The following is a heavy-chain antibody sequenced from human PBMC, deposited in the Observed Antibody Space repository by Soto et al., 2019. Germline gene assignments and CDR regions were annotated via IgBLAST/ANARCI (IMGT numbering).Heavy chain of an antibody. CDR3: ARTSGGEWLSSSGMDV. J-gene: IGHJ6*02. V-gene: IGHV5-51*01. D-gene: IGHD3-10*01. CDR1: GYSFTSNW. CDR2: IYPGDSDT. Sequence: GESLKISCKGSGYSFTSNWIGWVRQMPGKGLEWMGIIYPGDSDTRYSPSFQGQVTISADKSISTAYLQWSSLKASDTAMYYCARTSGGEWLSSSGMDVWGQGTTVTVSS.